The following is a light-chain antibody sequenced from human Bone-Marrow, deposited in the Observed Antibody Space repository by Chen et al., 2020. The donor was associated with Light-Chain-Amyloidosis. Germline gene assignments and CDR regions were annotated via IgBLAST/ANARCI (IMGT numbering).Light chain of an antibody. J-gene: IGKJ4*01. CDR3: QQRNNWPLT. Sequence: EIVMTQSPATLSVSPGESATLSCRASQNINNNFAWYQRKPGQAPRLLMHGASTRATGIPARFSGSGSGTEFTLTISSLQPEDFAVYYCQQRNNWPLTFGGGTKVEI. CDR2: GAS. CDR1: QNINNN. V-gene: IGKV3-15*01.